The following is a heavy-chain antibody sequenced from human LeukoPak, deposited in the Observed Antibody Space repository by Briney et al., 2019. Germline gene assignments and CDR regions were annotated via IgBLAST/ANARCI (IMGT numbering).Heavy chain of an antibody. CDR3: AAETFGGKPLYFFDY. CDR1: GGSINAYY. CDR2: IYYGGST. D-gene: IGHD4-23*01. Sequence: SETLSLTCTVSGGSINAYYWSWIRQSPGKGLEWIGMIYYGGSTNYSRSLKSRVTISIDTSKAQFSLRLGSVTAADTAIYYCAAETFGGKPLYFFDYWGQGILVTVSS. V-gene: IGHV4-59*03. J-gene: IGHJ4*02.